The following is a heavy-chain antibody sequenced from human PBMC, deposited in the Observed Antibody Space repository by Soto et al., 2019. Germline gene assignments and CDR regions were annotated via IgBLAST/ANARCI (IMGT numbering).Heavy chain of an antibody. CDR1: GFTFSSYA. J-gene: IGHJ4*02. Sequence: GGSLRLSCAASGFTFSSYAMSWVRQAPGKGLEWVSAISGSGGSTYYADSVKGRFTISRDNSKNTLYLQMNSLRAEDTAVYYCAKVSVLEILSSSSRPDYWGQGTLVTVSS. CDR2: ISGSGGST. V-gene: IGHV3-23*01. CDR3: AKVSVLEILSSSSRPDY. D-gene: IGHD6-6*01.